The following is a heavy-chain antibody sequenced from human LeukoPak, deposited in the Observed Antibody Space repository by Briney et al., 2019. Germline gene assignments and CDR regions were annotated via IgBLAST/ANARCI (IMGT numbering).Heavy chain of an antibody. V-gene: IGHV4-34*01. J-gene: IGHJ4*02. CDR3: ASFGLAAGTGDY. CDR1: GGSFSGYY. Sequence: SETQSLTCAVYGGSFSGYYWSWIRQPPGKGLEWIGEINHSGSTNYNPSLKSRVTISVDTSKNQFSLKLSSVTAADTAVYYCASFGLAAGTGDYWGQGTLVTVSS. CDR2: INHSGST. D-gene: IGHD6-13*01.